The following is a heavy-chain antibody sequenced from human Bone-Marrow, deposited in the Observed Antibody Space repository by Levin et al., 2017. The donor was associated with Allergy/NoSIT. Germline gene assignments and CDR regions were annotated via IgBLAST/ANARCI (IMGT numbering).Heavy chain of an antibody. CDR1: GFTFSSYG. V-gene: IGHV3-30*18. CDR3: AKDYWEAAGIHYFDY. J-gene: IGHJ4*02. D-gene: IGHD6-13*01. Sequence: GGSLRLSCAASGFTFSSYGMHWVRQAPGKGLEWVAVISYDGSNKYYADSVKGRFTFSSDNSKNTLYLQMNSLRAEDTAVYYCAKDYWEAAGIHYFDYWGQGTLVTVAA. CDR2: ISYDGSNK.